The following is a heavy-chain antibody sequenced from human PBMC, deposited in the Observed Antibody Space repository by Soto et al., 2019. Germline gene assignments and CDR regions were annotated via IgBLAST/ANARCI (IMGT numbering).Heavy chain of an antibody. J-gene: IGHJ6*02. CDR1: GFTFSSYE. V-gene: IGHV3-48*03. CDR2: ISSSGSTI. CDR3: ARAGGRDGYNFYYYYYGMDV. Sequence: EVQLVESGGGLVQPGGSLRLSCAASGFTFSSYEMNWVRQAPGKGLEWVSYISSSGSTIYYADSVKGRFTISRDNAKNSLYLQMNSLRAEDTAVYYCARAGGRDGYNFYYYYYGMDVWGQGTTVTVSS. D-gene: IGHD5-12*01.